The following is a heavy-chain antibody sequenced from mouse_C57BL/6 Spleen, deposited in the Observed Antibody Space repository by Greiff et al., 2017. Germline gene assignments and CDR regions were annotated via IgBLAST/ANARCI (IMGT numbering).Heavy chain of an antibody. J-gene: IGHJ3*01. CDR1: GFSLTSYG. D-gene: IGHD3-2*02. CDR2: IWSDGST. Sequence: VQGVESGPGLVAPSQRLSISCTVSGFSLTSYGVHWVRQPPGKGLEWLVVIWSDGSTTYNSALKSRLSIRKDNSKSQVFLKMNSLQTDDTAMYYWARQGSSGYFLAYWGQGTLVTVSA. CDR3: ARQGSSGYFLAY. V-gene: IGHV2-6-1*01.